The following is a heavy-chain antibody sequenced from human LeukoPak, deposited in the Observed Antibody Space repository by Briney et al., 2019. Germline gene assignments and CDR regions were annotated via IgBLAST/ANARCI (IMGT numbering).Heavy chain of an antibody. Sequence: ASVKVSCKASGYTFTGYCMHWVRQAPGQGLEWMGWINPNSGGTNYAQKFQGRVTMTRDTSISTAYMELSRLRSDDTAVYYCATTWGISSPGDDWGQGTLVTVSS. J-gene: IGHJ4*02. CDR1: GYTFTGYC. CDR3: ATTWGISSPGDD. D-gene: IGHD3-16*01. V-gene: IGHV1-2*02. CDR2: INPNSGGT.